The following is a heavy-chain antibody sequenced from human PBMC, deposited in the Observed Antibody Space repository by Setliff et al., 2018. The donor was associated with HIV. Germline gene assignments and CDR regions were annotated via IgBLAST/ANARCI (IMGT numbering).Heavy chain of an antibody. Sequence: SETLSLTCTVSGGSINSGSYYWNWIRQPAGKGLEWIGRLHLSGDTNYNPSLKSRVTMSIDTSKNQFSLKLSSVTAADTAVYFCADLYSGWYSAEYFQHWGQGTLVTVSS. CDR1: GGSINSGSYY. V-gene: IGHV4-61*02. CDR2: LHLSGDT. J-gene: IGHJ1*01. CDR3: ADLYSGWYSAEYFQH. D-gene: IGHD6-19*01.